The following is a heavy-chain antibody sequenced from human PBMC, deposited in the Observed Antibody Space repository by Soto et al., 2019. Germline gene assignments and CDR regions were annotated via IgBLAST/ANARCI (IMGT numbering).Heavy chain of an antibody. J-gene: IGHJ6*04. D-gene: IGHD3-10*01. CDR3: ARPYGSGSYAYMDV. CDR1: GYTFTIYG. CDR2: ISAYNGNT. V-gene: IGHV1-18*01. Sequence: ASVKVTCTASGYTFTIYGISWVRQAPGQGLEWMGWISAYNGNTNYAQKLQGRVTMTTDTSTSTAYMELRSLRSDDTAVYYCARPYGSGSYAYMDVWGKGTTVTVSS.